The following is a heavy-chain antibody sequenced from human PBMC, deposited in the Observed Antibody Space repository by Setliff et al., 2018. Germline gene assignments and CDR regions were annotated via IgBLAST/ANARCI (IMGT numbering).Heavy chain of an antibody. J-gene: IGHJ3*02. CDR3: ARATAPIVVKDAFDI. CDR1: GFTFSSYS. CDR2: ISSSSSYI. V-gene: IGHV3-21*01. Sequence: VGSLRLSCAASGFTFSSYSMNWVRQAPGKGLEWVSSISSSSSYIYYADSVKGRFTISRDNAKNSLYLQMNSLRAEDTAVYYCARATAPIVVKDAFDIWGQGTMVT. D-gene: IGHD3-22*01.